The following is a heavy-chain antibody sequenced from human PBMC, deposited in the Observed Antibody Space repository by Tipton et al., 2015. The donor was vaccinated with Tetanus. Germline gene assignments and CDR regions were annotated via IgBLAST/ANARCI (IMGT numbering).Heavy chain of an antibody. Sequence: SLRLSCAASGFTFENHAMHWVRHVPGKGLEWVSGISWNGGSEGYADSVKGRFIISRDSAQSSLFLQMNSLRPADTAWYYCARGALPCGDYLQGALEYGGQGVMVNVSS. J-gene: IGHJ4*02. CDR2: ISWNGGSE. D-gene: IGHD4-17*01. CDR1: GFTFENHA. V-gene: IGHV3-9*01. CDR3: ARGALPCGDYLQGALEY.